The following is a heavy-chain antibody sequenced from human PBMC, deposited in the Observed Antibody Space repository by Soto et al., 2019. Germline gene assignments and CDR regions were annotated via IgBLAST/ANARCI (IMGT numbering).Heavy chain of an antibody. J-gene: IGHJ6*02. V-gene: IGHV3-20*04. CDR1: GFTFDDYG. CDR2: INWNGGST. CDR3: ARDPGIAARPGFYYYYGMDV. D-gene: IGHD6-6*01. Sequence: GGSLRLSCAASGFTFDDYGMSWVRQAPGKGLEWVSGINWNGGSTGYADSVKGRFTISRDNAKNSLYLQMNSLRAEDTALYYCARDPGIAARPGFYYYYGMDVWGQGTTVTVSS.